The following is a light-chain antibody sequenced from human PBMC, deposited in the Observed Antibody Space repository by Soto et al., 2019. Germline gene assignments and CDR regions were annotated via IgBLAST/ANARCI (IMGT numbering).Light chain of an antibody. CDR3: QSYDSSLITYV. Sequence: QSVLTQPPSVSGAPGQRVTISCTGSSSNIGAGYDVHWYQRLPGTAPKLLIYGNPNRPSGVPDRFSGSKSDTSASLVITGLQAEDEADYYCQSYDSSLITYVFGTGTKPPS. V-gene: IGLV1-40*01. J-gene: IGLJ1*01. CDR2: GNP. CDR1: SSNIGAGYD.